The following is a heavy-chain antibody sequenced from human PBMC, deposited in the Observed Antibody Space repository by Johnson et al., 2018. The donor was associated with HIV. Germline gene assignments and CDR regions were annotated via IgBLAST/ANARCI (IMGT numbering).Heavy chain of an antibody. Sequence: VQLVESGGGLVQPGGSLRLSFAASGFTFTTSAMTWVRQSPGKGLEWVSVIYSGGSTYYADSVKGRFTISRDTSKNTLYLQMNSLRAEDTAVYYCARDPYYDFLTGPRDAFDIWGQGTMVTVSS. CDR1: GFTFTTSA. D-gene: IGHD3-9*01. CDR2: IYSGGST. CDR3: ARDPYYDFLTGPRDAFDI. V-gene: IGHV3-66*01. J-gene: IGHJ3*02.